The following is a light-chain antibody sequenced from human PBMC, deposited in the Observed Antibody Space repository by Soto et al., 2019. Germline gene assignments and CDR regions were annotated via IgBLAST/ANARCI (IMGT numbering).Light chain of an antibody. CDR2: AAS. CDR3: QQSYSTPFT. V-gene: IGKV1-39*01. Sequence: DIQMTQSPSSLSASVGDRVTITCRASQSISSYLIWYQQKPGKAPKLLIYAASSLRSGVPSRFSGSGSGTDFTLTISSLQPEDFATYYCQQSYSTPFTFGPGTKVDIK. CDR1: QSISSY. J-gene: IGKJ3*01.